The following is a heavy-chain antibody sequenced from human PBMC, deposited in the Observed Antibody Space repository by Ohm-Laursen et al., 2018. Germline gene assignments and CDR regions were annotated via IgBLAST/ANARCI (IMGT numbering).Heavy chain of an antibody. CDR3: AKVEGYAGAH. CDR1: GFTFSISG. J-gene: IGHJ4*02. CDR2: LSDNGAKT. V-gene: IGHV3-23*01. D-gene: IGHD3-16*01. Sequence: SLRLSCSASGFTFSISGMTWVRQAPGRGLEWVSSLSDNGAKTYYADSVKGRFTISRDNSKNTLYLQMNSLRAEDTAVYYCAKVEGYAGAHWGQGTLVTVSS.